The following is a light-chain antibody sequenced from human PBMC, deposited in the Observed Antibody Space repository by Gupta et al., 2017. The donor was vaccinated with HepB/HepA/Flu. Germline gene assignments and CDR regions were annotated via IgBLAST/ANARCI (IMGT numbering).Light chain of an antibody. CDR3: QQYNNWPPGS. V-gene: IGKV3-15*01. Sequence: EIVMTQSPATLSVSRGERATLSRRASQSVSSNLAWYQQKPGQAPRLLIYGASTRATGIPARFSGSGSGTEFTLTISSLQSEDFAVYYCQQYNNWPPGSFGQGTKLEIK. CDR2: GAS. CDR1: QSVSSN. J-gene: IGKJ2*04.